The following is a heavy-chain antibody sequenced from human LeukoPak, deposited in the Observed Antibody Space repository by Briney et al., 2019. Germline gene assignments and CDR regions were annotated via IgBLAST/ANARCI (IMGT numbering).Heavy chain of an antibody. V-gene: IGHV4-34*01. D-gene: IGHD2-2*01. CDR3: ARGSRRCSSTSRYRNNWFDP. Sequence: PSETLSLTCAVYGGSFRGYYWSWIRQPPGKGLEWIGEINHSGSTNYNPSLKSRVTISVDTSKNQFSLKLSSVTAADTAVCYCARGSRRCSSTSRYRNNWFDPWGQGTLVTVSS. CDR1: GGSFRGYY. J-gene: IGHJ5*02. CDR2: INHSGST.